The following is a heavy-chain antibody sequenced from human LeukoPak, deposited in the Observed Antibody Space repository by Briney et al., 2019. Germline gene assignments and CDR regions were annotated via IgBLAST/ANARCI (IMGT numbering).Heavy chain of an antibody. CDR2: INHSGST. Sequence: SETLSLTCAVYGGSFSGYYWSWIRQPPGKGLEWIGEINHSGSTNYNPSLKSRVTISVDTSKNQFSLKLSSVTAADTAVYYCARVNVETLYYFDYWGQGTLVTVSS. D-gene: IGHD1-1*01. J-gene: IGHJ4*02. V-gene: IGHV4-34*01. CDR3: ARVNVETLYYFDY. CDR1: GGSFSGYY.